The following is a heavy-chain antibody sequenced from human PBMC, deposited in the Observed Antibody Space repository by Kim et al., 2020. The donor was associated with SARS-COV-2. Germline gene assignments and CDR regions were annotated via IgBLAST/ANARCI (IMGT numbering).Heavy chain of an antibody. J-gene: IGHJ6*03. CDR3: VRGAPHFYYSYYMH. CDR1: GGSISSYY. V-gene: IGHV4-59*08. CDR2: FYYSGCS. Sequence: SETLSLTCTVSGGSISSYYWSWIRQPPGKGLQWIGFFYYSGCSNYNPSLKSRVTMSVDTSKNQFSLTLTSVTAADTAVYYFVRGAPHFYYSYYMH.